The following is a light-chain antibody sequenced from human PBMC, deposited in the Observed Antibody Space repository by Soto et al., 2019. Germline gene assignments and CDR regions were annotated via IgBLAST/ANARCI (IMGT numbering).Light chain of an antibody. J-gene: IGKJ1*01. CDR1: QTISSW. CDR2: AAS. CDR3: QQYNSFSHWT. V-gene: IGKV1-5*01. Sequence: DIQVTQSPPTLSASVGDRVTITCRASQTISSWLAWYQQKPGKAPELLIYAASTLQSGVPSRFSGSGSGTEFTLTISSLQPDDFATYYCQQYNSFSHWTFGQGTKGDIK.